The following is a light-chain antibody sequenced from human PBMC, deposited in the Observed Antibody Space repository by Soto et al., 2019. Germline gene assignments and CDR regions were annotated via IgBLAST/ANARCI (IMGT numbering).Light chain of an antibody. J-gene: IGKJ2*01. CDR3: QQRTNWPGGT. Sequence: EIVLTQSPATLSLSPGERATLSCRASQSISSYLAWYQQKPGQGPRLLIYDASNRATGIPARFSGSGSGTDFTLTISSLEPEDFAVYYCQQRTNWPGGTFGQGTKLEI. V-gene: IGKV3-11*01. CDR1: QSISSY. CDR2: DAS.